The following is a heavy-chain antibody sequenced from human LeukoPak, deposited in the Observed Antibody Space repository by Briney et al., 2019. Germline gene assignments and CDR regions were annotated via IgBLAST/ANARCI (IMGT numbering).Heavy chain of an antibody. J-gene: IGHJ4*02. CDR1: GLTVTSNH. V-gene: IGHV3-53*01. Sequence: GGSLRLSCAASGLTVTSNHMSWVRQAPGKGLEWVSLIKSDGTTEYADSVKGRFTISRDNSKNTLFLQMNSLRVEDTAVYYCARLRRGYWGRGTPVTVST. CDR3: ARLRRGY. CDR2: IKSDGTT.